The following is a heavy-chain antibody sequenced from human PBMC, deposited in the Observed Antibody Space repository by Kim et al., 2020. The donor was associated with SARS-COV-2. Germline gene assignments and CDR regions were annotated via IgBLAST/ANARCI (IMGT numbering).Heavy chain of an antibody. CDR3: ARAPVGYCSSTSCYEIDY. Sequence: ASVKVSCKASGYTFTSYDINWVRQATGQGLEWMGWMNPNSGNTGYAQKFQGRVTMTRNTSISTAYMELSSLRSEDTAVYYCARAPVGYCSSTSCYEIDYWGQGTLVTVSS. J-gene: IGHJ4*02. CDR2: MNPNSGNT. CDR1: GYTFTSYD. V-gene: IGHV1-8*01. D-gene: IGHD2-2*01.